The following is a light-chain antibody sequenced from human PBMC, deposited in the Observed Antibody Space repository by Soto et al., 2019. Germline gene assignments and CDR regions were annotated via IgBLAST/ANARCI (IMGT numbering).Light chain of an antibody. V-gene: IGKV1-39*01. J-gene: IGKJ5*01. CDR3: QQSCRTPMT. CDR1: QTTSTY. Sequence: DIQMNQSPSTLWESVGDREIVAFWARQTTSTYLNWYQHKPGKAPEVLIYAAFNLQSGVPSRFSGSGSGTDFTLTISSLEPADSAAYYCQQSCRTPMTFGQGTRLEIK. CDR2: AAF.